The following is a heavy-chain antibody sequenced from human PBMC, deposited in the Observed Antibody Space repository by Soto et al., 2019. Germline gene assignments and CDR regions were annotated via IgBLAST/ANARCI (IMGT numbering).Heavy chain of an antibody. Sequence: WGSRRRSCVSSVFTVSSYAVSWFRQAPGKWLEWVSTISWSGGSTYYADSVKVLFTISRDNSKNTVFLQVNSLRAEDTAIYYCAKTGHVVLVPADKNWLDSWGQGTLVTVS. CDR3: AKTGHVVLVPADKNWLDS. CDR2: ISWSGGST. D-gene: IGHD2-2*01. J-gene: IGHJ5*01. V-gene: IGHV3-23*01. CDR1: VFTVSSYA.